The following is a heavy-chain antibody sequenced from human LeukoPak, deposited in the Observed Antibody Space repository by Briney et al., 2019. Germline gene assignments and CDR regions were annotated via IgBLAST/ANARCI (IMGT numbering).Heavy chain of an antibody. D-gene: IGHD2-2*01. CDR1: GGSISSYY. J-gene: IGHJ5*02. CDR3: ARGSIVVVPAATDNWFDP. V-gene: IGHV4-59*01. CDR2: IYYSGST. Sequence: SETLSLTCTVSGGSISSYYWGWIRQPPGKGLEWIGYIYYSGSTNYNPSLKSRVTISVDTSKNQFSLKLSSVTAADTAVYYCARGSIVVVPAATDNWFDPWGQGTLVTVSS.